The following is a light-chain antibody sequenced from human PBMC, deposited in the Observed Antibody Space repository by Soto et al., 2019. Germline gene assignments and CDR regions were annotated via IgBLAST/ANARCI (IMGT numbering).Light chain of an antibody. CDR1: SGEVGAYNY. Sequence: QSALTQPASVSGSPGQSITISCTGTSGEVGAYNYVSWYQQHPGKAPKLMIYEVNYRPSGVSNRFSGSKSGITPSLTISGLQAEDEADYYCSSYASTSTAVFGTGTKLTVL. V-gene: IGLV2-14*01. CDR3: SSYASTSTAV. CDR2: EVN. J-gene: IGLJ1*01.